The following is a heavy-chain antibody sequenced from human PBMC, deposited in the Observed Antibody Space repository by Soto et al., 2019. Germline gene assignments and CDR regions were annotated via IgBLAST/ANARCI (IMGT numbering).Heavy chain of an antibody. CDR1: GYTFTGYY. J-gene: IGHJ6*02. Sequence: QVQLVQSGAEVKKPGASVKVSCKASGYTFTGYYMHWVRQAPGQGLEWMGWINPNSGGTNYAQKFQGRVTLTRDTSISTAYMELSRLRSDDTAVYYCARDSHNRPDVYYGMDVWGQGTTVTVSS. CDR2: INPNSGGT. D-gene: IGHD1-20*01. CDR3: ARDSHNRPDVYYGMDV. V-gene: IGHV1-2*02.